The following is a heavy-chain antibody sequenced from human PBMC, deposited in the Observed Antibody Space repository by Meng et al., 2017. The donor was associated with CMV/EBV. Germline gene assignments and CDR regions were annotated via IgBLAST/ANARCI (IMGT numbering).Heavy chain of an antibody. V-gene: IGHV1-69*06. Sequence: TCTVSGGSISSSSNYMSWVRQAPGKGLEWVSVIYSCGSTYYAQKFQGRVTITADKSTSTAYMELSSLRSEDTAVYYCASTNRPPGAEEDAFDIWGQGTMVTVSS. CDR2: IYSCGST. CDR1: GGSISSSSNY. D-gene: IGHD1-26*01. J-gene: IGHJ3*02. CDR3: ASTNRPPGAEEDAFDI.